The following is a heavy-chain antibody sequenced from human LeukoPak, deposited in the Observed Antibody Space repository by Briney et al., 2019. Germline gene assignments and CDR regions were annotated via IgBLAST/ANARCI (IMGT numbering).Heavy chain of an antibody. Sequence: GESLKISCKGSGYSFTSYWIGWVRQMPGKGLEWMGIIYPGDSDTRYSPSFQGQVTISADKSISTAYLQWSSLKASDTAMYYCARRPVVTGTVDYFDYWGQGTLVTVSS. CDR2: IYPGDSDT. V-gene: IGHV5-51*01. J-gene: IGHJ4*02. CDR1: GYSFTSYW. D-gene: IGHD2-21*02. CDR3: ARRPVVTGTVDYFDY.